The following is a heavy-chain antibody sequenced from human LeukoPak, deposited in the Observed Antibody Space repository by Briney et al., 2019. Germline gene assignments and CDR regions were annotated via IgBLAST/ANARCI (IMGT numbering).Heavy chain of an antibody. J-gene: IGHJ6*04. D-gene: IGHD3-3*01. CDR3: ASYYDFWSGYGEMDV. V-gene: IGHV3-7*01. Sequence: GGSLRLSCAASGFTFSSYWMSWVRQAPGKGLEWVANIKQDGSEKYYVDSVKGRFTISRDNAKNSLYLQMNSLRAEDTAAYYCASYYDFWSGYGEMDVWGKGTTVTVSS. CDR2: IKQDGSEK. CDR1: GFTFSSYW.